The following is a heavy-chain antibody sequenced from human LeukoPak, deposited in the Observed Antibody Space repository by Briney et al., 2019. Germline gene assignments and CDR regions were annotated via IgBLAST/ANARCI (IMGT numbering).Heavy chain of an antibody. CDR1: GDSIRSGGYS. J-gene: IGHJ4*02. D-gene: IGHD3-10*01. V-gene: IGHV4-30-2*01. Sequence: PSETLSLTCNVSGDSIRSGGYSWSWIRQPPGKGLEWVAFVYHSGSTYYNPSLKSRVTISVDTSKNQFSLRLSSVTAADTAVYYCASYGSGSYGYWGQGTLVTVSS. CDR3: ASYGSGSYGY. CDR2: VYHSGST.